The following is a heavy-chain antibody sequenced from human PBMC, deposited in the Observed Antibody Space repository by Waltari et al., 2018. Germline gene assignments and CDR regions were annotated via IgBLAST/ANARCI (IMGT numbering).Heavy chain of an antibody. J-gene: IGHJ6*02. Sequence: QVQLQQRGTGLLKTSRTLSLTCDVSGGSFSDYCWTWIRQVPGKGLEWVGEIVHSGSTRYTPAHRGRITISLDTSKNQFSLRLNSVTAADTAVYYCARGRRESVWVGELLYYHYYGMDVWGQGTTVSVSS. CDR3: ARGRRESVWVGELLYYHYYGMDV. CDR1: GGSFSDYC. CDR2: IVHSGST. V-gene: IGHV4-34*02. D-gene: IGHD3-10*01.